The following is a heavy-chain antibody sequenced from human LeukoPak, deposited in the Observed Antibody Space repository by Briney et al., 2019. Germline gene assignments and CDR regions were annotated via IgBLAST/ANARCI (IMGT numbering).Heavy chain of an antibody. CDR2: IKRDGNEK. CDR3: ARDRDYYNSSGHWDAFDV. CDR1: GFILSTYW. J-gene: IGHJ3*01. Sequence: GGSLRLSCAASGFILSTYWMSWVRQAPGKGLEWVANIKRDGNEKYYVDSVKGRFTISRDNAKNPLYLQMNSLRAEDTAVYYCARDRDYYNSSGHWDAFDVWGQGTMVTVSS. D-gene: IGHD3-22*01. V-gene: IGHV3-7*03.